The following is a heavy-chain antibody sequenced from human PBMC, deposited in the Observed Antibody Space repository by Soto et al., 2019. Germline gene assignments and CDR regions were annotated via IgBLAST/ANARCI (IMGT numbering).Heavy chain of an antibody. CDR1: GYTLTELF. J-gene: IGHJ4*02. Sequence: ASVKVSCKVSGYTLTELFMHWVRQAPGKGLEWMGGFDPEDGETIYAQKFQGRVTMTEDTSTDTAYMELSSLRSEDTAVYYCATGLYYDSSGYYYVPGDYWGQGTLVTVSS. CDR2: FDPEDGET. CDR3: ATGLYYDSSGYYYVPGDY. D-gene: IGHD3-22*01. V-gene: IGHV1-24*01.